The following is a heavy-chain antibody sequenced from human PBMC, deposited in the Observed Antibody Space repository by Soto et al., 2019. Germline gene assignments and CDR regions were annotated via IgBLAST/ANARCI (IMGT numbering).Heavy chain of an antibody. V-gene: IGHV3-23*01. CDR3: AKEIVDDSSGYLPHVGV. J-gene: IGHJ4*01. CDR2: ISGSGGST. CDR1: GFTFSSYA. D-gene: IGHD3-22*01. Sequence: EVQLLESGGGLVQPGGSLRLSCAASGFTFSSYAMSWVRQAPGKGLEWVSAISGSGGSTYYADSVKGRFTISRDNSKNRLYLEVDRLRGEDADVYYCAKEIVDDSSGYLPHVGVWGQGTLVNVSA.